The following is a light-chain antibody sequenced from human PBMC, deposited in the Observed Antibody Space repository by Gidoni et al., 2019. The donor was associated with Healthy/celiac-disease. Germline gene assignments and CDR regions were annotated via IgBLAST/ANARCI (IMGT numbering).Light chain of an antibody. CDR3: QQSYSTPQT. Sequence: DSQMTQSPSSLSASVGDRVTITCRASQSISSHLNWYQHKPGQAPTLLVYAATSLKSRVPARFSGSGSGTDFTLTISSLQPEDFATYYCQQSYSTPQTFGQGTRLEIK. CDR2: AAT. CDR1: QSISSH. J-gene: IGKJ5*01. V-gene: IGKV1-39*01.